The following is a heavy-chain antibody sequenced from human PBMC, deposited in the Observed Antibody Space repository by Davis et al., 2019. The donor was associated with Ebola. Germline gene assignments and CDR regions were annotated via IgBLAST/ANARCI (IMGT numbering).Heavy chain of an antibody. Sequence: GESLKISCAASGFTFSNAWMNWVRQAPGKGLEWVGRIKSKTGGGTTDYAAPVKGRFTISRDDSKNTLYLQMNSLKTEDTAVYYCTTGSYYDFWSGYYSIFDYWGQGTLVTVSS. D-gene: IGHD3-3*01. CDR1: GFTFSNAW. V-gene: IGHV3-15*07. J-gene: IGHJ4*02. CDR3: TTGSYYDFWSGYYSIFDY. CDR2: IKSKTGGGTT.